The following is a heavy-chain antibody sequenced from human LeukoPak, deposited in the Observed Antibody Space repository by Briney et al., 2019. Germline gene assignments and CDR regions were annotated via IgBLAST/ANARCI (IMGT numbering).Heavy chain of an antibody. CDR2: IDREGSAK. Sequence: PGESLRLSCAASGFNFTKTWMTWVRQAPGTGLEWVANIDREGSAKYYVDSVKGRFTISRDNVKNSLNLQMSLLRADDTAVYYCTNMDSWGQGTLVTVSS. CDR1: GFNFTKTW. V-gene: IGHV3-7*01. D-gene: IGHD2-2*03. CDR3: TNMDS. J-gene: IGHJ4*02.